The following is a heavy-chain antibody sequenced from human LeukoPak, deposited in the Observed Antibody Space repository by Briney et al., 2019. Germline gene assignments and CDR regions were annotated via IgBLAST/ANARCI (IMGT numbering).Heavy chain of an antibody. CDR3: AKSGGLSGSGRLAMDV. J-gene: IGHJ6*02. CDR1: GFTFSTYA. D-gene: IGHD3-10*01. Sequence: PGGSLRLSCADSGFTFSTYAMSWVRLAPGQGLEWVSGINGSGGSTYCADSVKGRFTSSRDNSNNTLYVQMNSLRVEDTAVYYCAKSGGLSGSGRLAMDVWGQGTTVTVSS. CDR2: INGSGGST. V-gene: IGHV3-23*01.